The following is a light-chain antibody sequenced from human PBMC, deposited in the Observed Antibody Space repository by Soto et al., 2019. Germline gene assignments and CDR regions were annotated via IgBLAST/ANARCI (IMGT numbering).Light chain of an antibody. V-gene: IGLV2-8*01. CDR2: EVT. CDR1: SSDVGAYNY. J-gene: IGLJ3*02. Sequence: QSALTQPPSASGSPGQSVTISCTGTSSDVGAYNYVSWYQQHAGKAPKLVIYEVTKRPSGVPDRFSGSKSANTASLTVSGLQAEDEADYCCSSFAPSNTGVFGGGAKLTVL. CDR3: SSFAPSNTGV.